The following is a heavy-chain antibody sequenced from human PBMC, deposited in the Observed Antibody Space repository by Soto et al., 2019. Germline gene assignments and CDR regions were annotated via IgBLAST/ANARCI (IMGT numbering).Heavy chain of an antibody. CDR1: TGSVNSYY. D-gene: IGHD3-3*01. V-gene: IGHV4-4*07. CDR3: ARATFWDGYKLPYNYYGMDV. J-gene: IGHJ6*02. CDR2: LYTRGST. Sequence: SETLSLTWTVSTGSVNSYYCTWIRQPAGKGLEWIGRLYTRGSTTYNPSPKSRVTMTADTSKNQFSLRLSSVTAAVTAIYYCARATFWDGYKLPYNYYGMDVWGQGTTVTVSS.